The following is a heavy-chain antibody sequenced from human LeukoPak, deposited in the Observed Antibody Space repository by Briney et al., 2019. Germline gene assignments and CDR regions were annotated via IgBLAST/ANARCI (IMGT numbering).Heavy chain of an antibody. CDR1: GYSISSGYY. J-gene: IGHJ3*02. CDR2: IYHTGNT. D-gene: IGHD3-22*01. V-gene: IGHV4-38-2*02. Sequence: SETLSLTCTVSGYSISSGYYWGWIRQPPGEGLEWIGSIYHTGNTYYSPSLKSRVTISVDTSKNQFSLKLSSVTAADTAVYYCARVRYDSSGYRAFDIWGQGTMVTVSS. CDR3: ARVRYDSSGYRAFDI.